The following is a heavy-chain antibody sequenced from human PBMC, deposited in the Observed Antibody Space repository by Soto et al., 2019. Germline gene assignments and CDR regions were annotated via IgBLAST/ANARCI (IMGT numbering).Heavy chain of an antibody. CDR2: IIPMFGTP. D-gene: IGHD3-22*01. V-gene: IGHV1-69*13. CDR3: ARDYTSPYNYDSTNYGYFDF. J-gene: IGHJ4*01. CDR1: GGTSSNYV. Sequence: SVKVSCKASGGTSSNYVISWVRQAPGQGLEWMGGIIPMFGTPIYAQKFQGRVSITADASTSTAYLELSSLRSEDSAVYYCARDYTSPYNYDSTNYGYFDFWGQ.